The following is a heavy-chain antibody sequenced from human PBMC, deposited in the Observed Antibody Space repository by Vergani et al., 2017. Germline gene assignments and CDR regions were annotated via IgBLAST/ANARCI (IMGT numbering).Heavy chain of an antibody. Sequence: QVQLVQSGAEVKKPGSSVKVSCKASGGTFSSYAISWVRQAPGQGLEWMGRIIPILGIANYAQKFQGRVTITADKSTSTAYMELSSLRSEDTAVYYCARDPPCSSTSCYGAERGYYYYGMDVWGQGTTVTVSS. CDR1: GGTFSSYA. V-gene: IGHV1-69*04. CDR3: ARDPPCSSTSCYGAERGYYYYGMDV. CDR2: IIPILGIA. D-gene: IGHD2-2*01. J-gene: IGHJ6*02.